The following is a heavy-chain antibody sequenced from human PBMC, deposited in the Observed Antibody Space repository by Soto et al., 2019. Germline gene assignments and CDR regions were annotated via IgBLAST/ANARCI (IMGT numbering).Heavy chain of an antibody. CDR1: GYTFTSYD. V-gene: IGHV1-18*01. D-gene: IGHD4-17*01. CDR3: ASSSTATTVYGY. Sequence: ASVKVSCKASGYTFTSYDISWVRQAPGQGLEWMGWISTYNGNTNYAQKLQGRVTMTTDTSTSTAYMELRSLRSDDTAVYYCASSSTATTVYGYWGQGTLVTVS. CDR2: ISTYNGNT. J-gene: IGHJ4*02.